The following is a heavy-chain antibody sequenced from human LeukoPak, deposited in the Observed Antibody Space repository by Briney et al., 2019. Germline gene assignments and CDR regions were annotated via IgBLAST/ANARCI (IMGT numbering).Heavy chain of an antibody. CDR3: AKGEQQLELDY. Sequence: GGSLRLSCAASGFTFSSYSMNWVRQAPGKGLEWVSSISSSSSYIYYADSVKGRFTISRDNSKNTLYLQMNSLRAEDTAVYYCAKGEQQLELDYWGQGTLVTVSS. CDR1: GFTFSSYS. J-gene: IGHJ4*02. D-gene: IGHD6-13*01. CDR2: ISSSSSYI. V-gene: IGHV3-21*01.